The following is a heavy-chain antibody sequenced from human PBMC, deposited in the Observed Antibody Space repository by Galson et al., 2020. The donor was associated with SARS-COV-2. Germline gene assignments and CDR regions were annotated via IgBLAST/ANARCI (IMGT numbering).Heavy chain of an antibody. J-gene: IGHJ6*02. Sequence: SGPTLVKPTQTLTLTCTFSGFSLSTSGMCVSWIRQPPGKALEWLARIDWDDDKYYSTSLKTRLTISKDTSKNQVVLTMTNMDPVDTATYYCARMRGLSSSWPSGMDVWGQGTTVTVSS. CDR3: ARMRGLSSSWPSGMDV. V-gene: IGHV2-70*11. CDR2: IDWDDDK. CDR1: GFSLSTSGMC. D-gene: IGHD6-13*01.